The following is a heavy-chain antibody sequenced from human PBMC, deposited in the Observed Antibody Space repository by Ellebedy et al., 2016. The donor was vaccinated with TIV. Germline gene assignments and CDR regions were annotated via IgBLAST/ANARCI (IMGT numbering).Heavy chain of an antibody. CDR3: ARSGDAWGIDF. D-gene: IGHD3-16*01. CDR1: GYAFTHYG. CDR2: INGGDGYP. J-gene: IGHJ4*02. V-gene: IGHV1-3*01. Sequence: AASVKVSCKASGYAFTHYGLHWVRQAPGQGLEWMAWINGGDGYPKYSWKFQGRVSFTRDTSATTAYMELSSLTSEDTAVYYRARSGDAWGIDFWGQGTLVTVSS.